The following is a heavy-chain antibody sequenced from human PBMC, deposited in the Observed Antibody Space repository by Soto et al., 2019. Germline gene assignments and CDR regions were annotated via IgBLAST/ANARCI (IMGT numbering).Heavy chain of an antibody. V-gene: IGHV4-4*07. Sequence: SETLSLTCTVSGGSISSYYWNWIRQPAGKGLEWIGRIHTSGTTNYNPSLKSRVTLSVDTSKKQFSLKLSSVTAADTAVYYCARSTGDFWSGYYYYWVQGTMVTVSP. CDR1: GGSISSYY. D-gene: IGHD3-3*01. CDR2: IHTSGTT. CDR3: ARSTGDFWSGYYYY. J-gene: IGHJ4*02.